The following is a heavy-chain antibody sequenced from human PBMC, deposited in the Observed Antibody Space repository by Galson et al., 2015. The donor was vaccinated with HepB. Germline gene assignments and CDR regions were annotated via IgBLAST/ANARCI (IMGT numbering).Heavy chain of an antibody. V-gene: IGHV1-69*13. CDR1: GGTFSSYA. J-gene: IGHJ3*02. D-gene: IGHD1-14*01. Sequence: SVKVSCKASGGTFSSYAISWVRQAPGQGLEWMGGIIPIFGTANYAQKFQGRVTITADESTSTAYMELISLRSEDTAVYYCARDSSHMLGTTREAFDIWGQGTKVTVSS. CDR2: IIPIFGTA. CDR3: ARDSSHMLGTTREAFDI.